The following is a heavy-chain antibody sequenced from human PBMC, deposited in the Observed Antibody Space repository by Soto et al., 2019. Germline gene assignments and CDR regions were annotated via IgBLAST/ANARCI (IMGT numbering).Heavy chain of an antibody. CDR1: GFTFSDHY. Sequence: EVQVVESGGGLVQPGGSLRLSCAASGFTFSDHYMDWVRQAPGKGLEWVASSRNKSNSYTTEYAAPVKGRVTISRDDSKNSLYLQMNSLKTEDTAVYYCARGIAVAPGAFDIWGQGTMVTVSS. J-gene: IGHJ3*02. CDR3: ARGIAVAPGAFDI. V-gene: IGHV3-72*01. CDR2: SRNKSNSYTT. D-gene: IGHD6-19*01.